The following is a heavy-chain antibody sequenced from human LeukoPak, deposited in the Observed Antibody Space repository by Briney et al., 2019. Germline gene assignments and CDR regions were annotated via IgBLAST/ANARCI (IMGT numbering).Heavy chain of an antibody. CDR2: ISYDGSNK. V-gene: IGHV3-30*04. CDR3: ARHSGGYSSGWPAWFGP. J-gene: IGHJ5*02. CDR1: GFTFSNYA. Sequence: GRSLRLSCAASGFTFSNYAMHWVRQAPGKGLEWVAVISYDGSNKYYADSVKGRFTISRDNSKNTLYLQMNSLRAEDTAVYYCARHSGGYSSGWPAWFGPWGQGTLVTVSS. D-gene: IGHD6-19*01.